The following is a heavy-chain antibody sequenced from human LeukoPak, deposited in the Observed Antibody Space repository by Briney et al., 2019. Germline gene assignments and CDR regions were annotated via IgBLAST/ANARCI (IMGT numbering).Heavy chain of an antibody. CDR3: ARDLLMYYHGSGDST. Sequence: ASVKVSCKASGYTFTGYYIHWVRQAPGQGLEWMGWINPHSGGTNYAQKFQGRVTMTRDTSISTAYMELSSLRSDDTAVYYCARDLLMYYHGSGDSTWRQGTLVTVSS. CDR2: INPHSGGT. CDR1: GYTFTGYY. J-gene: IGHJ5*02. D-gene: IGHD3-10*01. V-gene: IGHV1-2*02.